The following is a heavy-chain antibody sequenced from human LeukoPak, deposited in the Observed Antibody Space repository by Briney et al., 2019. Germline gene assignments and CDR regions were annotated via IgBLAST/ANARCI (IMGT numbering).Heavy chain of an antibody. CDR3: ARPPDCSSTSCYTYWYFDL. Sequence: PSETLSLTCTVSGGSISSYYWSWIRQPPGKGLEWIGYIYYSGSTYYNPSLKSRVTISVDTSKNQFSLKLSSVTAADTAVYYCARPPDCSSTSCYTYWYFDLWGRGTLVTVSS. V-gene: IGHV4-59*08. CDR2: IYYSGST. CDR1: GGSISSYY. J-gene: IGHJ2*01. D-gene: IGHD2-2*02.